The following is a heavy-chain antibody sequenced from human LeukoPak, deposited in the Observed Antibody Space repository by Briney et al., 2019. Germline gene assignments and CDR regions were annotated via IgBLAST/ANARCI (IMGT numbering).Heavy chain of an antibody. V-gene: IGHV1-46*01. Sequence: ASVKVSCKASGYTFTSHYMHWVRQAPGQGLEWMGIINPSGGSTSYAQKFQGRVTMTRDTSTSTVYMELSSLRSEDTAVYYCARVPLGSGSYYYFDYWGQGTLVTVSS. CDR2: INPSGGST. CDR1: GYTFTSHY. D-gene: IGHD3-10*01. CDR3: ARVPLGSGSYYYFDY. J-gene: IGHJ4*02.